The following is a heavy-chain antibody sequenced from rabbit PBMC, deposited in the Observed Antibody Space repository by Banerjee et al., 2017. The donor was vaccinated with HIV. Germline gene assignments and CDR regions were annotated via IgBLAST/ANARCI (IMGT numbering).Heavy chain of an antibody. D-gene: IGHD4-2*01. J-gene: IGHJ4*01. Sequence: QEQLEESGGGLVKPEGSLTLTCKASGFSFSDRDVMCWVRQAPGKGLEWIACINTATGKAVYASWAKGRFTISKTSSTTVTLQMTSLTAADTATYFCARDSGAGNFDLWGPGTLVTVS. CDR3: ARDSGAGNFDL. CDR2: INTATGKA. CDR1: GFSFSDRDV. V-gene: IGHV1S45*01.